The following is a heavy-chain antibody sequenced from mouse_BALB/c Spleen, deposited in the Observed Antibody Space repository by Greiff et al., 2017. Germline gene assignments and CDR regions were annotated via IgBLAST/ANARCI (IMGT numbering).Heavy chain of an antibody. Sequence: EVQLMESGAGLVKPGGSLKLSCAASGYSFSDYYMYWVRQTPGKRLEWVGTISAGGSYTYYPDSVKGRFTISRDNAKNNRYLQMSSLKSEDTAMYYCARGVYGNIWYFDVWGAGTTVTVSS. J-gene: IGHJ1*01. CDR3: ARGVYGNIWYFDV. CDR2: ISAGGSYT. CDR1: GYSFSDYY. D-gene: IGHD2-10*02. V-gene: IGHV5-4*02.